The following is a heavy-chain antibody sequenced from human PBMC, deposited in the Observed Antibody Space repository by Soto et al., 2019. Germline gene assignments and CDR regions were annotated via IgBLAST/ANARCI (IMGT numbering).Heavy chain of an antibody. CDR2: VNPSVNST. V-gene: IGHV1-46*01. CDR1: GYPFTAYY. D-gene: IGHD1-1*01. CDR3: ARGPPRGAYTTHFDH. J-gene: IGHJ5*02. Sequence: AASVKVSCKASGYPFTAYYIHWIRQAPGQGLQWMGRVNPSVNSTTYAEKFQGRVTVTWDTSTSTVFLEMISLRSEDSALYYCARGPPRGAYTTHFDHWGQGSLVTVSS.